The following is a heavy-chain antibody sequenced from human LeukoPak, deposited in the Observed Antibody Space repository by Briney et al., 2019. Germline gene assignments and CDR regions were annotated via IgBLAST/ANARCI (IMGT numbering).Heavy chain of an antibody. V-gene: IGHV3-30-3*01. Sequence: GGSLRLSCAASGFTFSSYAMHWVRQAPGKGLEWVAVISYDGSNKYYADSVKGRFTISRDNSKNTLYLQMNSLRAEDTAVYYCARLTVGAFDIWGQGTMVTVS. CDR3: ARLTVGAFDI. CDR1: GFTFSSYA. J-gene: IGHJ3*02. CDR2: ISYDGSNK. D-gene: IGHD3-9*01.